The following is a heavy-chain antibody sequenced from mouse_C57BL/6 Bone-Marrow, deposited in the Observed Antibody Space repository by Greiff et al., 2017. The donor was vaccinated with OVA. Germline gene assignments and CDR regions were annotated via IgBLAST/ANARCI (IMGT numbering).Heavy chain of an antibody. V-gene: IGHV1-72*01. CDR3: ASPSNYYGSPLDY. Sequence: QVQLKQPGAKLVKPGASVKLSCKASGYTFTSYWMHWVKQRPGRGLEWIGRIDPNSGGTKYNEKFKSKATLTVDKPSSTAYMQLSSLTSEDSAVYYCASPSNYYGSPLDYWGQGTTLTVSS. J-gene: IGHJ2*01. D-gene: IGHD1-1*01. CDR2: IDPNSGGT. CDR1: GYTFTSYW.